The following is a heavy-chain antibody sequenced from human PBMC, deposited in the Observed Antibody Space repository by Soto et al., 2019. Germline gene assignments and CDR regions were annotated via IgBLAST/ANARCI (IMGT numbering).Heavy chain of an antibody. CDR3: ARDDATYCGGDCYRYFYYGMDV. D-gene: IGHD2-21*02. J-gene: IGHJ6*02. V-gene: IGHV1-69*13. Sequence: GASVKVSCKASGGTCSNHAISWVLQSPVQGLEGVGGIIPMFPTADYAQRFQGRVTITADDSTTTVYMELSGLRSEDTAMYYCARDDATYCGGDCYRYFYYGMDVWGQGTTVTVSS. CDR2: IIPMFPTA. CDR1: GGTCSNHA.